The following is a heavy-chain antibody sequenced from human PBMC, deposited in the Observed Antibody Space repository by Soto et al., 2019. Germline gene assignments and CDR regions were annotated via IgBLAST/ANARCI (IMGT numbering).Heavy chain of an antibody. V-gene: IGHV3-11*04. Sequence: GGSLRLSCAASGFTFSDQYMTWIRQAPGKGLEWVSKISGDATITYYADSVKGRFTISRDNSKNTLYLQMNSLRAEDTAVYYCARAPHYYYYGMDVWGQGTTVTVSS. J-gene: IGHJ6*01. CDR1: GFTFSDQY. CDR3: ARAPHYYYYGMDV. CDR2: ISGDATIT.